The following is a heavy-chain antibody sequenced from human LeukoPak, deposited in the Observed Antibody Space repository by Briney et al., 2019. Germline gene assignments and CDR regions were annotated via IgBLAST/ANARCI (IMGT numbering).Heavy chain of an antibody. J-gene: IGHJ6*02. CDR3: ARAATGPLPNYYYYYGMDV. D-gene: IGHD1-1*01. CDR2: IYYSGST. Sequence: KPSETLSLTCTVSGGSINSYYWSWIRQPPGKGLEWIGYIYYSGSTNYNPSLKSRVTISVDTPTVSLKLSSVTAADTAVYYCARAATGPLPNYYYYYGMDVWGQGTTVTVSS. V-gene: IGHV4-59*08. CDR1: GGSINSYY.